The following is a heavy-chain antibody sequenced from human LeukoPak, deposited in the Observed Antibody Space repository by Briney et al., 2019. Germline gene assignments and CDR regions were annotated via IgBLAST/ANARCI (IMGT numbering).Heavy chain of an antibody. D-gene: IGHD2-8*01. J-gene: IGHJ4*02. Sequence: SETLSLTCAVYGGSFSGYYWSWIRQPPGKGLEWIGEINHSGSTNYNPSLKSRVTISVETSKNQFSLKLSSVTAADTAVYYCAREPIGYCTNGVCYTFDYWGQGTLVTVSS. V-gene: IGHV4-34*01. CDR1: GGSFSGYY. CDR3: AREPIGYCTNGVCYTFDY. CDR2: INHSGST.